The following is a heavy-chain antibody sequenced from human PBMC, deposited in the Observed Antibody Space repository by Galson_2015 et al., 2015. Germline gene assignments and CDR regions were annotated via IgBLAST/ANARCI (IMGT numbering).Heavy chain of an antibody. V-gene: IGHV1-69*13. J-gene: IGHJ6*03. Sequence: SVKVSCKASGGTFSSYAISWVRQAPGQGLEWMGGIIPIFGTANYAQKFQGRVTITADESTSTAYMELSSLRSEDTAVYYCASWDTATSYYYYYMDVWGKGTTVTVSS. CDR1: GGTFSSYA. CDR2: IIPIFGTA. CDR3: ASWDTATSYYYYYMDV. D-gene: IGHD5-18*01.